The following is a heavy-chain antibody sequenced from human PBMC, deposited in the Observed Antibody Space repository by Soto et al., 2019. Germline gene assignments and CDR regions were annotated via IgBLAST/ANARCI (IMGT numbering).Heavy chain of an antibody. Sequence: QVQLVQSGAEVKKTGASVKVSCKASGYTFTNYDINWVRQAPRQGLEWMGWMDPKSGNTDYAQKFQGRVTITRNTSISTAYLEVSSLSSEDTAVYFCARGRGWRDYWGQGTLVTVSS. CDR2: MDPKSGNT. D-gene: IGHD2-15*01. CDR3: ARGRGWRDY. V-gene: IGHV1-8*01. CDR1: GYTFTNYD. J-gene: IGHJ4*02.